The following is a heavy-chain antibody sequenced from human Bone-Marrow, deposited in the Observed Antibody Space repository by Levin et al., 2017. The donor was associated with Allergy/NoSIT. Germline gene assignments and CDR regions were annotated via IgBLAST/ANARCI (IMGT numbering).Heavy chain of an antibody. V-gene: IGHV4-59*01. CDR3: ARALVPSAIPVPWFDP. D-gene: IGHD2-21*02. CDR1: GVSLVSYS. J-gene: IGHJ5*02. CDR2: IDYSGNS. Sequence: SETLSLNCTVSGVSLVSYSWSWIRQSPGKGLEFIGFIDYSGNSNYNPSLKSRVTISVDMSNNQFSLTLRSVTAADTAVYYCARALVPSAIPVPWFDPWGQGTLVFVSS.